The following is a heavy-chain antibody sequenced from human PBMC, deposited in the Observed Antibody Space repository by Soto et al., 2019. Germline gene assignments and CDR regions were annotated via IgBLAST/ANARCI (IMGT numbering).Heavy chain of an antibody. CDR2: ISAYNGNT. CDR3: ARAYYYGSGPWY. Sequence: QVQLVQSGAEVKKPGASVKVSCKASGYTFTSYGISWVRQAPGQGLEWMGWISAYNGNTNYAQKLQGXVXXXKXXSTSTDYMELRSLRSDATAVYYCARAYYYGSGPWYWGQGTQVTVSS. J-gene: IGHJ4*02. CDR1: GYTFTSYG. D-gene: IGHD3-10*01. V-gene: IGHV1-18*01.